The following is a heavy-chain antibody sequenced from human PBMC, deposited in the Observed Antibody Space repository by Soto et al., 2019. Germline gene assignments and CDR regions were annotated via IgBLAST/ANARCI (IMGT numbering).Heavy chain of an antibody. J-gene: IGHJ6*02. Sequence: RIRKNTRKGLEWIGEINHSGSTNYNPSLKSRVTISVDTSKNQFSLKLSSVTAADTAVYYCARGEEVAVVGIYYSGTDVWVQGTT. CDR3: ARGEEVAVVGIYYSGTDV. D-gene: IGHD6-19*01. V-gene: IGHV4-34*01. CDR2: INHSGST.